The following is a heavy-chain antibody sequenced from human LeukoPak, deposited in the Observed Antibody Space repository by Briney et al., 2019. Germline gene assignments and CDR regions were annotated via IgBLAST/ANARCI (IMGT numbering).Heavy chain of an antibody. CDR2: IYYSGST. J-gene: IGHJ5*02. V-gene: IGHV4-59*11. CDR3: ARGYCSSTSCYRGWFDP. Sequence: SVTLSLTCTVSGGSISSHYWSWIRQPPGKGLEWIGYIYYSGSTNYNPSLKSRVTISVDTSKNQFSLKLSSVTAADTAVYYCARGYCSSTSCYRGWFDPWGQGTLVTVSS. D-gene: IGHD2-2*02. CDR1: GGSISSHY.